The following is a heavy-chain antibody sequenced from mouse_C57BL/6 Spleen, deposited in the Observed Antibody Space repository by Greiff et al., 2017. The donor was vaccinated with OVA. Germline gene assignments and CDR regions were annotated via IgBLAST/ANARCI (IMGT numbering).Heavy chain of an antibody. CDR1: GFTFSSYA. D-gene: IGHD4-1*01. V-gene: IGHV5-4*01. CDR2: ISDGGSYT. Sequence: DVKLVESGGGLVKPGGSLKLSCAASGFTFSSYAMSWVRQTPEKRLEWVATISDGGSYTYYPDNVKGRFTISRDNAKNNLYLQMSHLKSEDTAMYYCARDPRGGTRYFDVWGTGTTVTVSS. J-gene: IGHJ1*03. CDR3: ARDPRGGTRYFDV.